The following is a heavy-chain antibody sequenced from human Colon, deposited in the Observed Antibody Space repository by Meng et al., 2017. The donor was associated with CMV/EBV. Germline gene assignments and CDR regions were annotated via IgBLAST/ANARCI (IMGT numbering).Heavy chain of an antibody. J-gene: IGHJ5*02. V-gene: IGHV4-61*03. CDR2: ILSGEIT. CDR3: ANSTSDWFDP. CDR1: GGSVSLGRYH. D-gene: IGHD2-21*01. Sequence: CTIFGGSVSLGRYHWHWIRQPQGKGLEQIGYILSGEITKYNPSPKSRVSISLATSRNHFSLNLRYVTAEDTAVDYCANSTSDWFDPWGQGTRGT.